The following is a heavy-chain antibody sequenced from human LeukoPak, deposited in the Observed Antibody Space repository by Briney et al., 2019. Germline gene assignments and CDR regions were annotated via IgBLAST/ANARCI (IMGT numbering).Heavy chain of an antibody. D-gene: IGHD3-10*01. J-gene: IGHJ5*01. CDR2: IKRDGNEK. CDR1: GFTFSSYW. CDR3: AKEGAYPIITYDS. V-gene: IGHV3-7*01. Sequence: QPGGSLRLSCAASGFTFSSYWMNWVRQAPGKGLEWVANIKRDGNEKNYVDSVKGRFSISRDNAKNPLYLQMDSLRAEDTAVYYCAKEGAYPIITYDSWGQGALVTVSS.